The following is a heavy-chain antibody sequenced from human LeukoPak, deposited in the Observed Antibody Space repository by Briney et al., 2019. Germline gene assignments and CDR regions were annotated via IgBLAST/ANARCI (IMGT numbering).Heavy chain of an antibody. CDR2: ISYDGSNK. CDR1: GFTFSSYA. Sequence: GRSLRLSCAASGFTFSSYAMHWVRQAPGKGLEWVAVISYDGSNKYYADSVKGRFTISRDNSKNTLYLQMNSLRAEDTAVYYCARDPIFVEQWLEINYYFDYWGQGTLVTVSS. D-gene: IGHD6-19*01. J-gene: IGHJ4*02. V-gene: IGHV3-30-3*01. CDR3: ARDPIFVEQWLEINYYFDY.